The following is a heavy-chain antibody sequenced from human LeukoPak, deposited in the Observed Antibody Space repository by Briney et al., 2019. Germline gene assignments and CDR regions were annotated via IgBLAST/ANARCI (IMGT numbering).Heavy chain of an antibody. V-gene: IGHV1-18*01. CDR1: GYTFTSYG. Sequence: ASVKVSCKASGYTFTSYGISWVRQAPGQGLERMGWISAYNGNTNYAQKLQGRVTMTTDTSTSTAYMELRSLRSNDTAVYYCARETGGDFWSGYYTHFDYWGQGTLVTVSS. J-gene: IGHJ4*02. CDR2: ISAYNGNT. D-gene: IGHD3-3*01. CDR3: ARETGGDFWSGYYTHFDY.